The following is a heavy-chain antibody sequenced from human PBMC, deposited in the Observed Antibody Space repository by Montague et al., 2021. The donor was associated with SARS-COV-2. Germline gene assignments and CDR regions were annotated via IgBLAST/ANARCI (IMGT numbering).Heavy chain of an antibody. V-gene: IGHV4-34*01. D-gene: IGHD3-16*01. CDR2: INHSGST. J-gene: IGHJ4*02. Sequence: SETLSLTCAVYGGSFSGYYWSWIRQPPGKGLEWIGEINHSGSTNYNPSLKSRVTISVDTSKNQFSLKLSSVTAADTAVYYCARAPFMITFGGVITRLRGYYFDYWGQGTLVTVSS. CDR3: ARAPFMITFGGVITRLRGYYFDY. CDR1: GGSFSGYY.